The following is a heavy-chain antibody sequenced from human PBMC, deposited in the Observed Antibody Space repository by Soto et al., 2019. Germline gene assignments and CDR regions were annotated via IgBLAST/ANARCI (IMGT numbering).Heavy chain of an antibody. D-gene: IGHD6-19*01. Sequence: QVQLVQSGAEVKKPWASVTVSCKASGYTFTSYDINWVRQATGQGVEWMGWMKPNSGNTGYAQKFQVRVTMTRNTSISTAYMALSSLRSEDTAVYYCAREYSSGWSKDWGQGTLVTVSS. J-gene: IGHJ4*02. CDR2: MKPNSGNT. CDR1: GYTFTSYD. CDR3: AREYSSGWSKD. V-gene: IGHV1-8*01.